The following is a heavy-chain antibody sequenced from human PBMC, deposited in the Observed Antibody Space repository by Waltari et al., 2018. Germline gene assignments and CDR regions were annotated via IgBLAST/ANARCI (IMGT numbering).Heavy chain of an antibody. D-gene: IGHD3-3*01. Sequence: QLHLVQSGAEVKKPAASVRVACKTSRDTFRETYIYWVRQAPGQGLVWMGWINPKSGATNPAQKFQGRVTLTRDTSTSTVYMELRGLTSDDTAIYYCARDLFPNFWSGYGFDIWGQGTKVTVSS. CDR2: INPKSGAT. CDR1: RDTFRETY. CDR3: ARDLFPNFWSGYGFDI. V-gene: IGHV1-2*02. J-gene: IGHJ3*02.